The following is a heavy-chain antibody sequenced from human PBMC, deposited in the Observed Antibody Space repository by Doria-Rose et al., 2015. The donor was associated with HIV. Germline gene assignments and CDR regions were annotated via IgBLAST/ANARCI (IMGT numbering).Heavy chain of an antibody. CDR1: GVSLSSPGMG. Sequence: SGPVLVKPTETLTLTCTVSGVSLSSPGMGVSWIRQPPGKALEWLAHIVSDDERSYTTSLKSRLTISRGTSKSQVVLTMTDMDPVDTATYYCARIKSSRWYHKYYFDFWGQGTLVIVSA. CDR3: ARIKSSRWYHKYYFDF. V-gene: IGHV2-26*01. J-gene: IGHJ4*02. CDR2: IVSDDER. D-gene: IGHD6-13*01.